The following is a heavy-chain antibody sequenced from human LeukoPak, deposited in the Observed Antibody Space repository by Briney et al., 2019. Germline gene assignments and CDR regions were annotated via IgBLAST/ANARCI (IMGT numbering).Heavy chain of an antibody. Sequence: SVKVSCKASGGTFSSYAISWVRQAPGQGLEWMGGIIPIFGTANYAQKFQGRVTITTDESTSTAYMELSSLRSEDTAVYYCARDSGDYYGSGSYYLPSRYYYGMDVWGQGTTVTVSS. CDR1: GGTFSSYA. CDR3: ARDSGDYYGSGSYYLPSRYYYGMDV. V-gene: IGHV1-69*05. CDR2: IIPIFGTA. D-gene: IGHD3-10*01. J-gene: IGHJ6*02.